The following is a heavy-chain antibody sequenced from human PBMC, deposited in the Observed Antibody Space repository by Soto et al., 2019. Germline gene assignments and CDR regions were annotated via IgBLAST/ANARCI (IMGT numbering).Heavy chain of an antibody. Sequence: EEQLVESGGGLVQPGGSLRLSCAASGFTFSNHVMNWVRQAPGRGLEWVSSINRDSNTFYADSVKGRFTISRDNAKDSLYLQMTGLRADDTAVYYCVNGDYYVGQGTLVTVPS. CDR3: VNGDYY. J-gene: IGHJ4*02. V-gene: IGHV3-48*01. D-gene: IGHD4-17*01. CDR2: INRDSNT. CDR1: GFTFSNHV.